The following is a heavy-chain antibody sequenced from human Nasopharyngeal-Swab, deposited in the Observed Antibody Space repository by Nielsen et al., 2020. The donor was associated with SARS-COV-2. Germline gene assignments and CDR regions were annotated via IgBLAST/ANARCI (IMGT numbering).Heavy chain of an antibody. J-gene: IGHJ4*02. V-gene: IGHV3-30-3*01. CDR2: ISYDGSNK. CDR1: GFTFSSYA. CDR3: LAAAGTSY. Sequence: GSLRLSCAASGFTFSSYAMHWVRQAPGKGLEWVAVISYDGSNKYYADSVKGRFTISRDNSKNTLYLQMNSLRAEDTAVYYCLAAAGTSYWGQGTLVTVSS. D-gene: IGHD6-13*01.